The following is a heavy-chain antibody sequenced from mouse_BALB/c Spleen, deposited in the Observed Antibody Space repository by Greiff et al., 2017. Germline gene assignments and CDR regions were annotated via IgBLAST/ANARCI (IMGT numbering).Heavy chain of an antibody. J-gene: IGHJ2*01. CDR1: GFTFSSYG. V-gene: IGHV5-6*01. CDR3: ARQYDYDGLDY. Sequence: EVKLVESGGDLVKPGGSLKLSCAASGFTFSSYGMSWVRQTPDKRLEWVATISSGGSYTYYPDSVKGRFTISRDNAKNTLYLQMSSLKSEDTAMYYCARQYDYDGLDYWGQGTTLTVSS. CDR2: ISSGGSYT. D-gene: IGHD2-4*01.